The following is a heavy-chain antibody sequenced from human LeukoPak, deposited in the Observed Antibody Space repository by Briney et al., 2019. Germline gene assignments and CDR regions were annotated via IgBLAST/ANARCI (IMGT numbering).Heavy chain of an antibody. CDR3: AGQHGSGSYWGDYYYYYMDV. J-gene: IGHJ6*03. CDR1: GGSFSGYY. D-gene: IGHD3-10*01. V-gene: IGHV4-34*01. CDR2: INHSGST. Sequence: KSSETLSLTCAVYGGSFSGYYWSWIRQPPGKVLEWIGEINHSGSTNYNPSLKSRVTISVDTSKNQFSLKLSSVTAADTAVYYCAGQHGSGSYWGDYYYYYMDVWGKGTTVTISS.